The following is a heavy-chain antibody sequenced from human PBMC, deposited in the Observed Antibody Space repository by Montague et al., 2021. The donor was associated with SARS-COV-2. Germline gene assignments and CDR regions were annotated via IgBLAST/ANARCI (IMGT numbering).Heavy chain of an antibody. CDR2: IESKIVGGTI. CDR1: GFTGTDTY. J-gene: IGHJ4*02. D-gene: IGHD1-26*01. Sequence: SLRLSCAASGFTGTDTYMTWVRQAPGKGLEWVGRIESKIVGGTIDYAAPVKDRFTISRDDSRNTLYLQMDSLKTDDTAVYYCTTYASGSPAYWGQGTLVTVSS. CDR3: TTYASGSPAY. V-gene: IGHV3-15*04.